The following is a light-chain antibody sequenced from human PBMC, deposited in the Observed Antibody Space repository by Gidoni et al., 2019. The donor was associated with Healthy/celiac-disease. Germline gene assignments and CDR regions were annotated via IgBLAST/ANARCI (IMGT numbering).Light chain of an antibody. CDR1: ALPKQY. CDR3: QSADSSGTYVV. CDR2: KDS. Sequence: SYELTQPTSVSVSPGQTARITCSGDALPKQYAYWYQQKTGQAPVLVIYKDSERPSGIPERFSGSSSGTTVTLTISGVQAEDEADYYCQSADSSGTYVVFGGGTKLTVL. J-gene: IGLJ2*01. V-gene: IGLV3-25*03.